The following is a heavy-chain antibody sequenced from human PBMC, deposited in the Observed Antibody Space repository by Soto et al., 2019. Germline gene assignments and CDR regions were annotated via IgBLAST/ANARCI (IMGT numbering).Heavy chain of an antibody. V-gene: IGHV1-2*02. CDR1: GYTFTGYY. CDR2: INPNSGGT. J-gene: IGHJ4*02. Sequence: GASVKVSCKASGYTFTGYYMHWVRQAPGQGLEWMGWINPNSGGTNYAQKFQGRVTMTRDTSISTAYVELSRLRSDDTAVYYCARVGSIAVAGRSYWGQGTLVTVSS. D-gene: IGHD6-19*01. CDR3: ARVGSIAVAGRSY.